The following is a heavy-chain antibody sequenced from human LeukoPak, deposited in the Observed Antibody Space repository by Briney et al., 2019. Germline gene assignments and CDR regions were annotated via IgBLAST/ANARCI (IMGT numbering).Heavy chain of an antibody. CDR1: GLNFSRNG. CDR2: IRFDGTNK. J-gene: IGHJ4*02. D-gene: IGHD3-22*01. V-gene: IGHV3-30*02. CDR3: ARDFDDVNGDYYYIPEY. Sequence: PGGSLRLSCAASGLNFSRNGMHWVRQAPGQGLEWVAFIRFDGTNKFYGASVRGRFTISRDNSKNTLYLQMNGPRAEDTAVYYCARDFDDVNGDYYYIPEYWGRGMLVAVSS.